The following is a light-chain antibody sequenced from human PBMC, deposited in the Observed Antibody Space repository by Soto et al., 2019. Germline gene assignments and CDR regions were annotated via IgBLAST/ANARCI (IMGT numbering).Light chain of an antibody. CDR2: SVN. CDR1: SSNIGLDY. V-gene: IGLV1-47*02. CDR3: RSWDSSLSAYV. J-gene: IGLJ1*01. Sequence: QSALTQPPSASGTPGQRVVISCSGGSSNIGLDYLCWYQQVPGMAPKLLIYSVNQRPSGVPDRFSGSKSGTSATLGITGFQTGDEADYYCRSWDSSLSAYVFGTGTKLTVL.